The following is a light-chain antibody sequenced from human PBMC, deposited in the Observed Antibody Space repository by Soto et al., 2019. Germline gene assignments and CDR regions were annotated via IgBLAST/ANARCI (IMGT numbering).Light chain of an antibody. CDR2: GAS. V-gene: IGKV3-15*01. Sequence: EIVMTQSPATPSVSPGEKATLSCRASQSVSSKLARSQPKPGQAPRLLIYGASTRATGIPARFSGSGSGTEFTLTISSLQSEDFAVYYCQQYNNWPRTFGQGTKVDIK. CDR1: QSVSSK. J-gene: IGKJ1*01. CDR3: QQYNNWPRT.